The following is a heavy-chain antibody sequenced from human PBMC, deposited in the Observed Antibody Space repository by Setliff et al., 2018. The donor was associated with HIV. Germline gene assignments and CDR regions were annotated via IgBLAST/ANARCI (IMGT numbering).Heavy chain of an antibody. V-gene: IGHV4-34*01. CDR2: INHSGST. Sequence: NPSETLSLTCAVYGGSFSGYYWSWIRQPPGKGLEWIGEINHSGSTNYNPSLKSRVTISVDMSKNQFSLKVSSLTAADTAVYYCARGLSYRPGAGKKLFDYWGQGTLVTVSS. CDR1: GGSFSGYY. J-gene: IGHJ4*02. CDR3: ARGLSYRPGAGKKLFDY. D-gene: IGHD1-1*01.